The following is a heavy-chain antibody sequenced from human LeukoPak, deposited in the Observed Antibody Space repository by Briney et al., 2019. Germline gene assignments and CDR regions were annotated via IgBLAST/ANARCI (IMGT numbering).Heavy chain of an antibody. CDR1: GFTFSTNS. Sequence: PGGSLRLSCAASGFTFSTNSMNWVRQAPGKGLEWVSYISSTGGTIYYADSMKGRFTISRDNAKNSLYLQMNSLRVEDTAVYYCARDNELVGNAFDIWGQGTMVTVSS. J-gene: IGHJ3*02. D-gene: IGHD6-13*01. CDR3: ARDNELVGNAFDI. V-gene: IGHV3-48*04. CDR2: ISSTGGTI.